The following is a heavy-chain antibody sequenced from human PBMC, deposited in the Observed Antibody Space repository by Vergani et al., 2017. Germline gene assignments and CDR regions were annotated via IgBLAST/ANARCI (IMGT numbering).Heavy chain of an antibody. V-gene: IGHV4-38-2*02. CDR3: ARARTVVTGPDNWFDP. Sequence: QVQLQESGPGLVKPSETLSLTCTVSGHSISSGYYWGWIRQPPGKGLEWIGSIYHSGSTYYNPSLKSRVTISVDTSKNQFSLKLSSVTAADTAVYYCARARTVVTGPDNWFDPWGQGTLVTVSS. CDR1: GHSISSGYY. J-gene: IGHJ5*02. D-gene: IGHD4-23*01. CDR2: IYHSGST.